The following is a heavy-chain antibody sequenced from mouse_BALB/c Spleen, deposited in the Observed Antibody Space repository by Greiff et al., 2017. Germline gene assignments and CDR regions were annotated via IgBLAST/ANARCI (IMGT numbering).Heavy chain of an antibody. CDR1: GYSITSDYA. Sequence: EVQLQQSGPGLVKPSQSLSLTCTVTGYSITSDYAWNWIRQFPGNKLEWMGYISYSGSTSYNPSLKSRICITRDTSKNQFFLQLNSVTTEDTATYYCARGDYYAMDYWGQGTSVTVSS. J-gene: IGHJ4*01. CDR3: ARGDYYAMDY. V-gene: IGHV3-2*02. CDR2: ISYSGST.